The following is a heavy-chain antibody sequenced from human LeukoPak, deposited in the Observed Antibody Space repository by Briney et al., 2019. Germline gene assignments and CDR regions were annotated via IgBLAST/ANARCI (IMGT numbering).Heavy chain of an antibody. J-gene: IGHJ4*02. V-gene: IGHV3-15*01. Sequence: GGSLRLSCAASGFTFNKAWMSWVRQAPGKGLEWVGRIKTEAGGGTADHAAPVRGRFTISRDDSKNTLYLQVNSLKTEDTAVYYCTTVHSSGRYEFDYWGQGTLVTVSS. CDR1: GFTFNKAW. D-gene: IGHD6-19*01. CDR3: TTVHSSGRYEFDY. CDR2: IKTEAGGGTA.